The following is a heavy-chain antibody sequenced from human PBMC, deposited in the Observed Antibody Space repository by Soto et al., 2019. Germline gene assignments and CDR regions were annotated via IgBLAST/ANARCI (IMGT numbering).Heavy chain of an antibody. V-gene: IGHV4-31*03. CDR2: IYYTGNT. CDR3: ATAYYYGSGSFDS. D-gene: IGHD3-10*01. J-gene: IGHJ4*02. CDR1: GGASTDSAGYY. Sequence: QVQLQESGPGLVKPSQTLSLTCTVSGGASTDSAGYYWSWIRQHPGKGLEWIGHIYYTGNTHYNPSLQSRISISVDTSKNPFSLKLTSVTAADTAVYFCATAYYYGSGSFDSWGPGTLVTVSS.